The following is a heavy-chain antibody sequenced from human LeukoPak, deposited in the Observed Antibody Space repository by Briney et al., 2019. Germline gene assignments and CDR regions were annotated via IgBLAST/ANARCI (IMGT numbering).Heavy chain of an antibody. CDR2: IYHSGST. Sequence: PSETLSLTCTVSGGSISSYYWSWIRQPPGKGLEWIGSIYHSGSTNYNPSLKSRVTISVDTSKNQFSLKLRAVTAADTAVYYCARENGYKYDYWGQGTLVTVSS. CDR1: GGSISSYY. CDR3: ARENGYKYDY. D-gene: IGHD5-24*01. V-gene: IGHV4-59*01. J-gene: IGHJ4*02.